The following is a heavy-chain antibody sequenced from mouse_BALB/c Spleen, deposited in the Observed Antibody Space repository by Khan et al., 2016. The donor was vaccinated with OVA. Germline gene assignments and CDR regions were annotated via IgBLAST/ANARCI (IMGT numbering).Heavy chain of an antibody. Sequence: LEESGPSLVKPSQTLSLSCSVTGDSITSGFWNWIRKFPGNKFEYLGYITYSGNIYYNPSLKSRISITRDTSKSQYYLQLNSVTTEDTATYYCARSYGSWAMDYWGQGTPVTVSS. CDR2: ITYSGNI. D-gene: IGHD1-1*01. CDR3: ARSYGSWAMDY. CDR1: GDSITSGF. V-gene: IGHV3-8*02. J-gene: IGHJ4*01.